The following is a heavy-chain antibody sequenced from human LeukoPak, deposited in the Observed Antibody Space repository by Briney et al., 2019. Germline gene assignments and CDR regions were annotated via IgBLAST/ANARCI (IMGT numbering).Heavy chain of an antibody. CDR2: ISGSGGST. V-gene: IGHV3-23*01. Sequence: AGGSLRLSCAASGFTFRNSAMNWVRQSPGKGLDWVSGISGSGGSTYYADFVKGRFTISRDNSKNTLYLQMNSLRAEDSAVYYCAKDSGAASDFDAFSVWGQGTMVAVSS. CDR3: AKDSGAASDFDAFSV. CDR1: GFTFRNSA. J-gene: IGHJ3*01. D-gene: IGHD6-13*01.